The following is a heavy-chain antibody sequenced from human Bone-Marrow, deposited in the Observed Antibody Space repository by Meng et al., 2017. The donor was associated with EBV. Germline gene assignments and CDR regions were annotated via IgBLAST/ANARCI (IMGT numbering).Heavy chain of an antibody. CDR2: IKSGSGGT. CDR3: ARDGDMPVAAD. CDR1: VHTFSDYY. Sequence: QWQLVQTGDEGKRPGATVKFSWQPSVHTFSDYYIPWVRQAPGQGLEWMGRIKSGSGGTHYAQTFQGRITMTRDTSISTAYMELTSLRSDDTAMYYCARDGDMPVAADWGQGTLVTVSS. D-gene: IGHD6-19*01. J-gene: IGHJ4*02. V-gene: IGHV1-2*06.